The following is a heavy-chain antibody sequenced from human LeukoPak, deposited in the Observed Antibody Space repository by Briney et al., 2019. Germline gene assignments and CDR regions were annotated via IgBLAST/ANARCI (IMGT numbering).Heavy chain of an antibody. CDR2: ITSTGGTT. V-gene: IGHV3-48*02. CDR3: ARGNWGSHSRWYFDL. D-gene: IGHD7-27*01. CDR1: EFAFSSYS. Sequence: PGESLRLSCAASEFAFSSYSMNWVRLAPGKGLEWVSYITSTGGTTYYADSVKGRFTISIDNAKNSLYLQMNSLRDEDTAVYYCARGNWGSHSRWYFDLWGRGTLVTVSS. J-gene: IGHJ2*01.